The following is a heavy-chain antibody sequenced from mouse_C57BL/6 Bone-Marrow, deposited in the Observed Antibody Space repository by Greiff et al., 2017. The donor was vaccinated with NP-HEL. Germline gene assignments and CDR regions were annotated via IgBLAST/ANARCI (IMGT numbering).Heavy chain of an antibody. D-gene: IGHD1-1*01. V-gene: IGHV5-12*01. CDR3: ARRDIITTVVDY. CDR2: ISNGGGST. J-gene: IGHJ2*01. Sequence: EVQLQESGGGLVQPGGSLKLSCAASGFTFSDYYMYWVRQTPEKRLEWVAYISNGGGSTYYPDTVKGRFTISRDNAKNTLYLQMSRLKSEDTAMYYCARRDIITTVVDYWGQGTTLTVSS. CDR1: GFTFSDYY.